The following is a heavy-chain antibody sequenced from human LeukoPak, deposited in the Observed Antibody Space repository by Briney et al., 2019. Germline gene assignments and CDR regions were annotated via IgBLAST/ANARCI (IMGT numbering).Heavy chain of an antibody. V-gene: IGHV4-38-2*01. CDR3: ASGLNYYDSSGYYPPDY. D-gene: IGHD3-22*01. Sequence: SETLSLTCAVSGYSISSGYYWGWIRQPPGKGLEWIGSIYYSGSTYYNPSLKSRVTTSVDTSKNQFSLKLSSVTAADTAVYYCASGLNYYDSSGYYPPDYWGQGTLVTVSS. CDR2: IYYSGST. CDR1: GYSISSGYY. J-gene: IGHJ4*02.